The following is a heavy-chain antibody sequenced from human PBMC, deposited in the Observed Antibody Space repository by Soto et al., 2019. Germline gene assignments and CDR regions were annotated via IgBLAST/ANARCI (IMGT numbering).Heavy chain of an antibody. CDR1: GFTFSRYG. J-gene: IGHJ5*01. V-gene: IGHV3-33*01. CDR3: VREESDDDGNWFDS. D-gene: IGHD5-12*01. CDR2: IFYDGSRK. Sequence: QVQLVESGGGVVQPGRSLKLSCAASGFTFSRYGMHWVRQAPGKGLEWVAVIFYDGSRKEYAASLKGRFTISRDNSKNTLYLQMNSLRAEDTAMYYGVREESDDDGNWFDSWGQGTLVTVSS.